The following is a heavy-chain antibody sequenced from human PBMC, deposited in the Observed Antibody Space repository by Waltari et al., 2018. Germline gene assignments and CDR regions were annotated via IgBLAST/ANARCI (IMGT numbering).Heavy chain of an antibody. J-gene: IGHJ4*02. Sequence: QVQLQESGPGLVKPSQTLSLTCTVSVGSISSGDYYWGWIRQPPGKGLEWIGYIYYSGSTYYNPSLKSRVTISVDTSKNQFSLKLSSVTAADTAVYYCARAGVDGSGSYEYWGQGTLVTVSS. CDR1: VGSISSGDYY. CDR2: IYYSGST. D-gene: IGHD3-10*01. V-gene: IGHV4-30-4*08. CDR3: ARAGVDGSGSYEY.